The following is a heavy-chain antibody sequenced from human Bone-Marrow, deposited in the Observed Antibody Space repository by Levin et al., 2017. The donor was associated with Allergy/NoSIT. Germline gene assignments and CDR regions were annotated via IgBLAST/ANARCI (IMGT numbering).Heavy chain of an antibody. CDR3: ARLRCGYYYYYGMDV. J-gene: IGHJ6*02. D-gene: IGHD2-21*01. V-gene: IGHV4-59*01. CDR2: IYSSGST. CDR1: DGSISSFS. Sequence: SETLSLTCTVSDGSISSFSWTWSRQSPGKRLEWIGYIYSSGSTNYNPSLKSRVTISVDTSKNQFSLKLSSVTAADTAVYYCARLRCGYYYYYGMDVWGQGTTVTVSS.